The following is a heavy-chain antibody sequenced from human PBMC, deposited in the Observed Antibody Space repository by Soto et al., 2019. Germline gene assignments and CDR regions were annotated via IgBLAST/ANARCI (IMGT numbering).Heavy chain of an antibody. CDR3: ARDRKRRYCSGGSCRSDAFDI. CDR1: GGSISSGDYY. V-gene: IGHV4-30-4*01. Sequence: SETLSLTCTVSGGSISSGDYYWSWIRQPPGKGLEWIGYIYYSGSTYYNPSLKSRVTISVDTSKNQFFLKLSSVTAADTAVYYCARDRKRRYCSGGSCRSDAFDIWGQGTMVTVSS. CDR2: IYYSGST. J-gene: IGHJ3*02. D-gene: IGHD2-15*01.